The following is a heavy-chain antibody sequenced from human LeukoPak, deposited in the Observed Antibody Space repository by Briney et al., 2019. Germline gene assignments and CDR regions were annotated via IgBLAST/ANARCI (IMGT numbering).Heavy chain of an antibody. CDR2: INTGNGNT. V-gene: IGHV1-3*03. J-gene: IGHJ5*02. CDR1: GYTFTSYT. D-gene: IGHD3-10*01. CDR3: ARGAKFRSYGSGTYYTSLPFDP. Sequence: GASVTVSCKASGYTFTSYTMHWVRQAPGQRLEWMGWINTGNGNTKYSQEFQGRVTVTRDTSASTAYMELSSLRSEDMAVYYCARGAKFRSYGSGTYYTSLPFDPWGQGTLVTVSS.